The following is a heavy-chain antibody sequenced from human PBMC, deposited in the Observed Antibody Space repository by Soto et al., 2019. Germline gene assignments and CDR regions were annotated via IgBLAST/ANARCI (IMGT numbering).Heavy chain of an antibody. J-gene: IGHJ6*02. CDR1: GYTSTTYG. V-gene: IGHV1-18*01. CDR2: ISAYSGNT. CDR3: ATSPNYYYGMDV. Sequence: GASVKVSCKASGYTSTTYGISWVRQAPGQGLEWMGWISAYSGNTDYAQTLQGRVTMTKDTSTNTAYMELRSLRSDDTAVYYCATSPNYYYGMDVWGQGTTVTVSS.